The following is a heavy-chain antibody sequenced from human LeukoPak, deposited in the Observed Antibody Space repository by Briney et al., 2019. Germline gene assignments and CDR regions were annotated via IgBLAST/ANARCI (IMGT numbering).Heavy chain of an antibody. CDR2: ISYSGST. J-gene: IGHJ4*02. CDR1: GGSISAYY. V-gene: IGHV4-59*08. Sequence: PSETLSLTCAVSGGSISAYYWSWIRQPPRKGLEWIGYISYSGSTNYNSSLKSRVTISVDTSKNQSSLNLNSVTAADTAVYYCARTIRGYSYGPFDYWGQGTLVTVSS. D-gene: IGHD5-18*01. CDR3: ARTIRGYSYGPFDY.